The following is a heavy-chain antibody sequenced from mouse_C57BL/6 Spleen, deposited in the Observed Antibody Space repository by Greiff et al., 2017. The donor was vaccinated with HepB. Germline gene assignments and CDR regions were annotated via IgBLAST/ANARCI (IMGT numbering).Heavy chain of an antibody. CDR3: ARKATGFFFDY. Sequence: QVQLQQSGPELVKPGASVKISCKASGYAFSSSWMNWVKQRPGKGLEWIGRIYPGDGDTNYNGKFKGKATLTADKSSSTAYMQLSSLTSEDSAVYFCARKATGFFFDYWGQGTTLTVSS. D-gene: IGHD3-2*02. V-gene: IGHV1-82*01. CDR1: GYAFSSSW. J-gene: IGHJ2*01. CDR2: IYPGDGDT.